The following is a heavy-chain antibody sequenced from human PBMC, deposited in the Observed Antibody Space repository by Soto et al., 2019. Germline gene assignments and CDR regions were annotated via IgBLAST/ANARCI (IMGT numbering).Heavy chain of an antibody. J-gene: IGHJ6*02. V-gene: IGHV5-10-1*01. Sequence: EESLKISCKGSGYSFTSYWISWVRQMPGKGLEWMGRIDPSDSYTNYSPSFQGHVTISADKSISTAYLQWSSLKASDTAMYYCARRPVPYCSGGSCYFRPMDVWGQGTTVTVSS. CDR3: ARRPVPYCSGGSCYFRPMDV. D-gene: IGHD2-15*01. CDR2: IDPSDSYT. CDR1: GYSFTSYW.